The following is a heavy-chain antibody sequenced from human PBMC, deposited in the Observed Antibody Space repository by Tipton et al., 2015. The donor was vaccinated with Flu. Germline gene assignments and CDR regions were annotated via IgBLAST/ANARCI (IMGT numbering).Heavy chain of an antibody. CDR1: GGSISRGSYY. Sequence: TLSLTCTVSGGSISRGSYYYNWIRQPPGKGLEWIGNVHQAGRTYYNPSLRSRILISLDRPKNQFSLRLTSVTAADTAVYYCARRDYSNYVSEPKNWFDPWGQGTLVTVSS. J-gene: IGHJ5*02. D-gene: IGHD4-11*01. CDR2: VHQAGRT. CDR3: ARRDYSNYVSEPKNWFDP. V-gene: IGHV4-39*07.